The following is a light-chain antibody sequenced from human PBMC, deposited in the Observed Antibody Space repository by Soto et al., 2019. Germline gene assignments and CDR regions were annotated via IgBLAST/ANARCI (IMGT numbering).Light chain of an antibody. V-gene: IGLV2-23*01. Sequence: QSALTQPASVSGAPGQSITISCTGTSSDVGSYNLVSWYQQHPGKAPKLMIYEGSKRPSGVSNRFSGSKSGNTASLTISGLQAEDEADYYFCSYAGSRVFGGGTKVTVL. CDR1: SSDVGSYNL. CDR3: CSYAGSRV. CDR2: EGS. J-gene: IGLJ3*02.